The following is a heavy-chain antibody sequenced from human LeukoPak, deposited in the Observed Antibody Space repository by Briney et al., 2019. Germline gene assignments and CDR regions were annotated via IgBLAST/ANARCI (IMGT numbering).Heavy chain of an antibody. V-gene: IGHV1-69*13. CDR3: ARAFTGYCSSTSCYNEVGEGGYYYYMDV. Sequence: ASVNVSCKASGGNFSSDAISWVRQATGQGLERMGGIIPIFGTANYAQKFQGRVTITADESTSTAYMELSSLRSEDTAVYYCARAFTGYCSSTSCYNEVGEGGYYYYMDVWGKGTTVTVSS. CDR2: IIPIFGTA. CDR1: GGNFSSDA. D-gene: IGHD2-2*02. J-gene: IGHJ6*03.